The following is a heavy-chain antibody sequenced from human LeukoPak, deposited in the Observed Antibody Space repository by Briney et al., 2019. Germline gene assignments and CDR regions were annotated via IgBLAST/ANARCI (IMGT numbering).Heavy chain of an antibody. V-gene: IGHV3-23*01. CDR1: GFTFDDYG. Sequence: SGGSLRLSCAASGFTFDDYGMSWVRQAPGKGLEWVSAISGSGGSTYYADSVKGRFTISRVNSKNTLYLQMNSLRAEDTAVYYCAKDSRMLGSYLGYWGQGTLVTVSS. J-gene: IGHJ4*02. CDR2: ISGSGGST. CDR3: AKDSRMLGSYLGY. D-gene: IGHD2/OR15-2a*01.